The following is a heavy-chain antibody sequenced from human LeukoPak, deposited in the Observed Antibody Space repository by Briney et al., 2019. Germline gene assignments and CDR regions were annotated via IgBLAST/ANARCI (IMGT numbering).Heavy chain of an antibody. CDR2: ISYDGSNQ. D-gene: IGHD5-18*01. Sequence: GGSLRLSCAASGFTFSSYGMHWVRQAPGKGLEWVAVISYDGSNQYYADSVKGRFTIARDNSKNPLYLQMNSLRAEDTPVYYCAKDRCRGYSYGYPYYYYYYMDVWGKGTTVTVSS. V-gene: IGHV3-30*18. J-gene: IGHJ6*03. CDR1: GFTFSSYG. CDR3: AKDRCRGYSYGYPYYYYYYMDV.